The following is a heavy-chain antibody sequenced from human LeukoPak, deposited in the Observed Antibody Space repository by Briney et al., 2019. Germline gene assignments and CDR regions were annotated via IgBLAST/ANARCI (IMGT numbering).Heavy chain of an antibody. D-gene: IGHD3-10*01. CDR2: ISGSGGSS. V-gene: IGHV3-23*01. CDR3: AKHLWRDLLWFGEGYYFGC. J-gene: IGHJ4*02. Sequence: GGSLRLSCAASGFTFSEYAMSWVRQAPGKGLEWVSGISGSGGSSNYADSVKGRFTISRGNPKNTLNLQMHSLRAEDTAIYYCAKHLWRDLLWFGEGYYFGCWGQGTLVTVSS. CDR1: GFTFSEYA.